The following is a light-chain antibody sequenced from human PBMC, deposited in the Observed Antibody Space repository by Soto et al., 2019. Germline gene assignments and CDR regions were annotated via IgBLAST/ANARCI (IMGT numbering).Light chain of an antibody. J-gene: IGKJ1*01. Sequence: EIVLTQSPGTLSSSPGERATLSCRASQSVSSSYLAWYQQKPGQAPRLLIYGASSRATGIPDRFSGSGSGTDFTLTISRLEPEDFAVYYYQQYGSSPWTFGQGTKVDIK. CDR3: QQYGSSPWT. CDR2: GAS. V-gene: IGKV3-20*01. CDR1: QSVSSSY.